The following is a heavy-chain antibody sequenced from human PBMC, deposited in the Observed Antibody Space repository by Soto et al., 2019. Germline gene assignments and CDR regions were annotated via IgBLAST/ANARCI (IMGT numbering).Heavy chain of an antibody. V-gene: IGHV3-15*01. CDR3: TTDTPQGYYDSSGFYYYYYGMDV. J-gene: IGHJ6*02. D-gene: IGHD3-22*01. CDR1: GFTFSNAW. Sequence: LRLSCAASGFTFSNAWMICVRQAPVKGLEWVGRIKSKTDGGTTDYAAPVKGRFTISRDDSKKTLYLQMNSLKTEDTAVYYCTTDTPQGYYDSSGFYYYYYGMDVWGQGTTVTVSS. CDR2: IKSKTDGGTT.